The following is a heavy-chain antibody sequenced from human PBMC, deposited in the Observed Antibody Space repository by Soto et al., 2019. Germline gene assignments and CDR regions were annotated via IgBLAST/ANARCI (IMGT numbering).Heavy chain of an antibody. J-gene: IGHJ3*02. CDR2: IYYSGST. CDR1: GGSISSYY. CDR3: ASTPGYCSGGSCSAGAFDI. V-gene: IGHV4-59*01. D-gene: IGHD2-15*01. Sequence: SETLSLTCTVSGGSISSYYWSWIRQPPGKGLEWIGYIYYSGSTNYNPSLKSRVTISVDTSKNQFSLKLSSVTAADTAVYYCASTPGYCSGGSCSAGAFDIWGQGTMVTVSS.